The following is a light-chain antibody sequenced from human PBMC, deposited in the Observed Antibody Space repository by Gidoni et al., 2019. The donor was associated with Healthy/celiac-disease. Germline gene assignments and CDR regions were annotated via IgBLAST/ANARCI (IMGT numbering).Light chain of an antibody. CDR2: GAS. CDR3: QQYNNWPPVLT. Sequence: ELVMTQSPATLSVSPVERATLSCRANQSVSSNLAWYQQKPGQAPRLLIYGASTRATGIPARFSGRGSGTEFTLTISSLQSEDFAVYYCQQYNNWPPVLTFXGXTKVEIK. J-gene: IGKJ4*01. V-gene: IGKV3-15*01. CDR1: QSVSSN.